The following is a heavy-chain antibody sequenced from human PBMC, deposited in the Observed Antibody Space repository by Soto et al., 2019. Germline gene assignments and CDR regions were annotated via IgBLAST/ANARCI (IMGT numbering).Heavy chain of an antibody. D-gene: IGHD3-10*01. J-gene: IGHJ5*02. CDR3: ARSMMWSGETPYNWFDP. CDR1: GGTFSSYA. V-gene: IGHV1-69*12. Sequence: QVQLVQSGAEVKKPGSSVKVSCKASGGTFSSYAISWVRQAPGQGLEGMGGIIPIFGTANYAQKFQGRVTITADESTSTAYMELSSLRSEDTAVYYCARSMMWSGETPYNWFDPWGQGTLVTVSS. CDR2: IIPIFGTA.